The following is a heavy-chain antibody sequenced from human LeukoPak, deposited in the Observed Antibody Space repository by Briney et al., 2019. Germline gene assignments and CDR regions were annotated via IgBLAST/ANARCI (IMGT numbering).Heavy chain of an antibody. V-gene: IGHV4-30-4*01. D-gene: IGHD2-2*01. CDR2: IYYSGST. CDR3: ARDLLRYCSSTSRKGRRHYWYFDL. Sequence: PSETLSLTCTVSGGSISSGDYYWSWIRQPPGKGLEWIGYIYYSGSTYYNPSLKSRVTISVDTSKNQFSLKLSSVTAADTAVYYCARDLLRYCSSTSRKGRRHYWYFDLWGRGTLVTVSS. CDR1: GGSISSGDYY. J-gene: IGHJ2*01.